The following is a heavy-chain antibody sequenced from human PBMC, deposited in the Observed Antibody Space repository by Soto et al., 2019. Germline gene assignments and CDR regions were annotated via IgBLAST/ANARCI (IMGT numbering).Heavy chain of an antibody. Sequence: PSETLSLTCTVSGGSISSSSYYWGWIRQPPGKGLEWIGSIYYSGSTYYNPSLKSRVTISVDTSKNQFSLKLSSVTAADTAVYYCAKAVAKISPFDYWGQGTLVTVSS. CDR3: AKAVAKISPFDY. D-gene: IGHD6-19*01. V-gene: IGHV4-39*01. CDR2: IYYSGST. CDR1: GGSISSSSYY. J-gene: IGHJ4*02.